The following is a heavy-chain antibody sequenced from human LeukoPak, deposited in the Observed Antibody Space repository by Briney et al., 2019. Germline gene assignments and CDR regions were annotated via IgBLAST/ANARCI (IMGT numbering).Heavy chain of an antibody. Sequence: ASVKVSCKASGGTFSSYAISWVRQAPGQGLEWMGRIIPILGIANYAQKFQGRVTITADKSTSTAYMELSSLRSEDTAVYYCAIDFNSSGLFDYWGQGTLVTVSS. V-gene: IGHV1-69*04. CDR2: IIPILGIA. D-gene: IGHD3-22*01. J-gene: IGHJ4*02. CDR1: GGTFSSYA. CDR3: AIDFNSSGLFDY.